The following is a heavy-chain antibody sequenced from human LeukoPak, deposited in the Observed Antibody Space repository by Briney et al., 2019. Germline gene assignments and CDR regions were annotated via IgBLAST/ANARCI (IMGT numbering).Heavy chain of an antibody. CDR2: INRDGSTT. J-gene: IGHJ5*02. Sequence: GGSLRLSCAASGSTFSSYWMHCVRHAPGKGLVCVSYINRDGSTTSHADSVKGRFTISRDNAKNTLYLQMNSLRGEDTAVYYCARARDYGDYVNWFDPWGQGTLVTV. V-gene: IGHV3-74*01. CDR3: ARARDYGDYVNWFDP. D-gene: IGHD4-17*01. CDR1: GSTFSSYW.